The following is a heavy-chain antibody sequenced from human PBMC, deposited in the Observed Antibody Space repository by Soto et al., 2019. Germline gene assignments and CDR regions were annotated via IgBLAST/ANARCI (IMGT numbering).Heavy chain of an antibody. CDR2: IYYSGST. D-gene: IGHD4-17*01. CDR1: GGSISSGDYY. J-gene: IGHJ4*02. CDR3: ARGPYGDYVDFDY. V-gene: IGHV4-31*03. Sequence: QVQLQESGPGLVKPSQTLSLTCTVSGGSISSGDYYWSWIRQHPGKGLEWIGYIYYSGSTYYNPSLKSRVTISVHTAKSQFSLTLSSVTAADTAVYFCARGPYGDYVDFDYWGQGTLVTVSS.